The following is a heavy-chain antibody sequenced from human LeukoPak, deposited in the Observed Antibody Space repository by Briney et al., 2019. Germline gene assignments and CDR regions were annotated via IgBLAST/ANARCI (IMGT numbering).Heavy chain of an antibody. Sequence: PSETLSLTCTVSGGSISSYYWSWIRQPPGKGLEWIGYIYYSGSTNYNPSLKSRVTISVDTSKNQFSLKLSSVTAADTAVYYCASAARLMVFDPWGQGTLVTVSS. CDR1: GGSISSYY. CDR2: IYYSGST. V-gene: IGHV4-59*08. D-gene: IGHD2-8*01. J-gene: IGHJ5*02. CDR3: ASAARLMVFDP.